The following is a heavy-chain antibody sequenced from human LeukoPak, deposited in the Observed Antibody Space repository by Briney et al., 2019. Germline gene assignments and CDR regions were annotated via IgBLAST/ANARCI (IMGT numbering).Heavy chain of an antibody. CDR3: ARESDYKFEY. J-gene: IGHJ4*02. CDR2: ISSRSTTI. CDR1: GCFFSSNW. V-gene: IGHV3-48*04. D-gene: IGHD4-17*01. Sequence: GGSLRLSCAASGCFFSSNWKSCGRWDPGKGLKGVSYISSRSTTIYYADSVKGRFTISRDNAKNSLYLQMNSLRAEDTAVYYCARESDYKFEYWGQGTLVTVSS.